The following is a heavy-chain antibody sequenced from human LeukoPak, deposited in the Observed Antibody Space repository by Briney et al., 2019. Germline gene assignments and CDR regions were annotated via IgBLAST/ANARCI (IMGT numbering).Heavy chain of an antibody. V-gene: IGHV1-24*01. CDR1: GYTLTELS. CDR2: FDPEDGET. J-gene: IGHJ4*02. Sequence: ASVKVSCKVSGYTLTELSMQWVRQAPGKGLEWMGGFDPEDGETIYAQKFQGRVTMTEDTSTDTAYMELSSLRSEDAAVYYCATLAGAVGDFDYWGQGTLVTVSS. CDR3: ATLAGAVGDFDY. D-gene: IGHD3-10*01.